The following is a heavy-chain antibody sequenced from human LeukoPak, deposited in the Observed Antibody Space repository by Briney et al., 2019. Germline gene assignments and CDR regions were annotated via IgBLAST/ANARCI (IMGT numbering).Heavy chain of an antibody. CDR2: INSDGSSR. J-gene: IGHJ4*02. Sequence: GGSLRLSCAASEFTFSSYWMHWVRQVPGKGLVWVSRINSDGSSRSYADSVKGRFTISRDNAKNTLYLQMNSLRAEDTAVYYCAKDFGYFDWLLFFDYWGQGTLVTVSS. V-gene: IGHV3-74*01. CDR1: EFTFSSYW. CDR3: AKDFGYFDWLLFFDY. D-gene: IGHD3-9*01.